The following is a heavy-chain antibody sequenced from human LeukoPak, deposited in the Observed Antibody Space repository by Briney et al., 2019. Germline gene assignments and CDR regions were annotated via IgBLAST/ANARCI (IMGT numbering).Heavy chain of an antibody. J-gene: IGHJ6*02. CDR1: GGSISTYS. V-gene: IGHV4-59*01. Sequence: PSETLSLTCTVSGGSISTYSWNWIRQPPGKGLEWIGYIYYSGSTNYNPSLKSRVTISVDTSKNQFSLNLTSVTAADTAVYYCAREGTLVRGVNYGMDVWGQGTAVTVSS. CDR3: AREGTLVRGVNYGMDV. D-gene: IGHD3-10*01. CDR2: IYYSGST.